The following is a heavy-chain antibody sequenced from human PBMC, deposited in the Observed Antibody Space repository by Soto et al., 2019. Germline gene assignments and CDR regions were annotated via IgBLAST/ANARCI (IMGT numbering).Heavy chain of an antibody. Sequence: QVQLQESGPGLVKPSGTLSLTCAVSGGSMSSNNWWSWVRQPPGKGLEWIGEIFHSGSTYYSPSLKSRVTISVDKSKNPFSLNLTSVTAADTAVYYCARVYSGSYSDSWGQGTLVTVSS. CDR2: IFHSGST. CDR3: ARVYSGSYSDS. V-gene: IGHV4-4*02. CDR1: GGSMSSNNW. D-gene: IGHD1-26*01. J-gene: IGHJ4*02.